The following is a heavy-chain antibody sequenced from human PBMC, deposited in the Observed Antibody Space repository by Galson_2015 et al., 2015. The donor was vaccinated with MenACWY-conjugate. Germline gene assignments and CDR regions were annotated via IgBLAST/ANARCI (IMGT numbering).Heavy chain of an antibody. Sequence: CAISGDSVSTNSAAWNWIRQSPSRGLEWLGRTYYKSKWYTDYAASVRGRTTIIPDTSKNLISLQLSSLTPEDTAVYYCAREVMFSRNFYAIDYWGQGTRVTVSS. J-gene: IGHJ4*02. CDR3: AREVMFSRNFYAIDY. CDR1: GDSVSTNSAA. D-gene: IGHD3-10*02. CDR2: TYYKSKWYT. V-gene: IGHV6-1*01.